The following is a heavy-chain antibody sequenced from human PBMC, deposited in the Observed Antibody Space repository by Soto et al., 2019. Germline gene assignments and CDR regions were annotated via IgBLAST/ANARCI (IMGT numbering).Heavy chain of an antibody. CDR3: ARDSSASATSYSFDY. CDR1: GYKFIYHY. J-gene: IGHJ4*02. V-gene: IGHV1-46*01. CDR2: INPNGGGT. D-gene: IGHD3-10*01. Sequence: ASVKVSCKASGYKFIYHYIHWVRQAPGVGLEWMGIINPNGGGTDYAQKFQGRVTMTTDTYASTVHMELSSLRSEDTAVYFCARDSSASATSYSFDYWGQGTLVTVSS.